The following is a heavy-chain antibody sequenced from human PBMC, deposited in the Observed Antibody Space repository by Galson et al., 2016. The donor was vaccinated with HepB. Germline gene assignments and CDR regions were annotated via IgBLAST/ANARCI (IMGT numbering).Heavy chain of an antibody. CDR1: GFPFRSYA. J-gene: IGHJ4*02. Sequence: LRLSCAASGFPFRSYAMSWVRQAPGKGLEWVSVISAASNTYYTDSVKGRFTISRDNSKTTLYLEMNSLRVEDTAVYFCANYLGYGSGRPGYFHSWGQGTLVTVSP. D-gene: IGHD3-10*01. CDR2: ISAASNT. V-gene: IGHV3-23*01. CDR3: ANYLGYGSGRPGYFHS.